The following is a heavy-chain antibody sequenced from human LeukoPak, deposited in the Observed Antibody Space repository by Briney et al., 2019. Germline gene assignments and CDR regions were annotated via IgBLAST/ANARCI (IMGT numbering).Heavy chain of an antibody. D-gene: IGHD1-14*01. Sequence: SETLSLTCTVSGGSISSYYWSWIRQPAGKGLEWIGYIYYSGSTNYNPSLKSRVTISVDTSKNQFSLKLSSVTAADTAVYYCASGDRNYFDYWGQGTLVTVSS. V-gene: IGHV4-59*08. CDR1: GGSISSYY. CDR3: ASGDRNYFDY. CDR2: IYYSGST. J-gene: IGHJ4*02.